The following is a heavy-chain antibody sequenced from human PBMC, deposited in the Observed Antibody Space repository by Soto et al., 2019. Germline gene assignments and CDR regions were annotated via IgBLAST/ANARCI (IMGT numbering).Heavy chain of an antibody. D-gene: IGHD6-13*01. Sequence: PSETLSLTCAVYGGSFSGYYWSWIRQPPGKGLEWIGEINHSGSTNYNPSLKSRVTISVDTSKNQFSLKLSSVTAADTAVYYCARPGIAAAGTTYYYYYDMDVWGQGTTVTVSS. V-gene: IGHV4-34*01. CDR2: INHSGST. CDR1: GGSFSGYY. CDR3: ARPGIAAAGTTYYYYYDMDV. J-gene: IGHJ6*02.